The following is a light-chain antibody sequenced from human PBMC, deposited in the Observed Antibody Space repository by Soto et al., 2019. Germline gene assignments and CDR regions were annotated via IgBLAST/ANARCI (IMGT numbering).Light chain of an antibody. Sequence: DIQMTQSPSTLSASVGDRVTITCRASQSLGIWLAWHQQKQGKAPKLLIYDASTLKSGVPPRFSGSGSGTDFTLALSSLQPEDFETYYCQQSYSNPHTFGQGTKVDIK. CDR1: QSLGIW. CDR3: QQSYSNPHT. J-gene: IGKJ1*01. V-gene: IGKV1-39*01. CDR2: DAS.